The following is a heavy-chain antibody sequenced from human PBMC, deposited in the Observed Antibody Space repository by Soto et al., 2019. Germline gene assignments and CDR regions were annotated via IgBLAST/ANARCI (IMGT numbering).Heavy chain of an antibody. CDR3: ARSSKGRQWELLYSRAFDI. D-gene: IGHD1-26*01. V-gene: IGHV1-69*12. Sequence: QVQLVQSGAEVKKPGSSVKVSCKASGGTFSSYAISWVRQAPGQGLEWMGGSIPIIGTANYAQKFQGRVTITADESTSTAYMELSSLRSDDTGVYYCARSSKGRQWELLYSRAFDIWGPGTMVTVSS. CDR1: GGTFSSYA. J-gene: IGHJ3*02. CDR2: SIPIIGTA.